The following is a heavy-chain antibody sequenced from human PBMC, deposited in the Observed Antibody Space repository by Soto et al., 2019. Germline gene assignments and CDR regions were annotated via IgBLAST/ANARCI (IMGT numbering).Heavy chain of an antibody. D-gene: IGHD3-3*01. Sequence: EEQLLESGGGLVQPGGSLRLTCAASGFTFSSYAMSWVRQAPGKGLEWVSAISGSSTYYADSGKGRFTISRDNSKGTLYLQMNSLRAEDTAVYYCARAPRTYDFPYYFDNWGQGALVTVSS. CDR3: ARAPRTYDFPYYFDN. J-gene: IGHJ4*02. CDR1: GFTFSSYA. CDR2: ISGSST. V-gene: IGHV3-23*01.